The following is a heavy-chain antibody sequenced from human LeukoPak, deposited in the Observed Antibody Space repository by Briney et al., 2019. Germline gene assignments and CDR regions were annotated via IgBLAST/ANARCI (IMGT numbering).Heavy chain of an antibody. CDR1: GFTFSSYA. D-gene: IGHD4-17*01. CDR2: ISYDGSNK. Sequence: GGSLRLSCAASGFTFSSYAMHWVRQAPGKGLEWVAVISYDGSNKYYADSVKGRLTISRDNSKNTLYLQMNSLRAEDTAVYYCARGGKSPYGDYIAEYFQHWGQGTLVTVSS. V-gene: IGHV3-30*04. J-gene: IGHJ1*01. CDR3: ARGGKSPYGDYIAEYFQH.